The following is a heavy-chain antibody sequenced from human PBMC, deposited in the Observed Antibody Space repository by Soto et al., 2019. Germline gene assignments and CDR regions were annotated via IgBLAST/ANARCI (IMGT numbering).Heavy chain of an antibody. V-gene: IGHV3-23*01. Sequence: GGSLRLSCAASGFTFSSYAMSWVRQAPGKGLEWVSAISGSGGSTYYADSVKGRFTISRDNSKNTLYLQMNSLRAEDTAIYYCAKVILLESSPFDVWGQGILVTVSS. CDR1: GFTFSSYA. CDR3: AKVILLESSPFDV. J-gene: IGHJ5*02. D-gene: IGHD3-3*01. CDR2: ISGSGGST.